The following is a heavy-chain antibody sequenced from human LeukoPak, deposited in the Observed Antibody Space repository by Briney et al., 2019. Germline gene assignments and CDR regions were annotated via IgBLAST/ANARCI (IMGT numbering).Heavy chain of an antibody. V-gene: IGHV3-7*03. D-gene: IGHD6-13*01. CDR3: ARSIPYGTTWYGRSDY. J-gene: IGHJ4*02. CDR2: IKPDGTTK. Sequence: GGSLRLSCEASGFTFGNYAMNWVRQAPGKGLEWVANIKPDGTTKFYVDSVKGRFTISRDNALNSLYLQMNSLRAEDTAIYYCARSIPYGTTWYGRSDYWGQGTLVTVSS. CDR1: GFTFGNYA.